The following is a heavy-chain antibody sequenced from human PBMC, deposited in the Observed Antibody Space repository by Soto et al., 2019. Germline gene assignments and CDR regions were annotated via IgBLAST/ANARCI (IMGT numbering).Heavy chain of an antibody. J-gene: IGHJ4*02. Sequence: SETLSLTCTVSGGSISSSSYYWGWIRQPPGKGLEWIGSIYYSGSTYYNPSLKSRVTISVDTSKNQFSLKLSSVTAADTAVYYCARPFDLGVDYWGQGTLVT. CDR2: IYYSGST. D-gene: IGHD3-16*01. V-gene: IGHV4-39*01. CDR3: ARPFDLGVDY. CDR1: GGSISSSSYY.